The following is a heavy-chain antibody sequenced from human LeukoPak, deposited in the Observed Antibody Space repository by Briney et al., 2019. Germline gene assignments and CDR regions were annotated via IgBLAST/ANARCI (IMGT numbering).Heavy chain of an antibody. CDR2: ISSSSSTI. V-gene: IGHV3-48*02. CDR3: ARDGPLYYYDSSGYYLNY. J-gene: IGHJ4*02. Sequence: PGGSLRLSCAASGFTFSSYAMTWVRQAPGKGLEWVSYISSSSSTIYYADSVKGRFTISRDNAKNSLYLQTNSLRDEDTAVYYCARDGPLYYYDSSGYYLNYWGQGTLVTVSS. D-gene: IGHD3-22*01. CDR1: GFTFSSYA.